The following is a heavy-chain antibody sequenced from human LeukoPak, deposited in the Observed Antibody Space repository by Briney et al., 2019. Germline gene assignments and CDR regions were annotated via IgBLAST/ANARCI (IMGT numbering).Heavy chain of an antibody. CDR3: ARSKALRLDDIYY. D-gene: IGHD3-9*01. Sequence: WASVKVSCKASGYTFTGYYMHWVRQAPGQGLEWMGWINPNSGGTNYAQKFQGWVTMTRDTSISTAYMELSRLRSEDTAVYYCARSKALRLDDIYYWGQGTLVTVSS. CDR2: INPNSGGT. V-gene: IGHV1-2*04. CDR1: GYTFTGYY. J-gene: IGHJ4*02.